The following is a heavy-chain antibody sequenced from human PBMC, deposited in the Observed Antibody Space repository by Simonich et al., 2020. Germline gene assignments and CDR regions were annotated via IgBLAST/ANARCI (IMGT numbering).Heavy chain of an antibody. CDR3: ARGALTGDYYYMDV. J-gene: IGHJ6*03. CDR1: GYTFTGYY. Sequence: QVQLVQSGAEVKKPGASVKVSCKASGYTFTGYYMHWGRQAPGQGLEWRVEINPNRGGTNYAQKFQGRVTMTRDTSISTAYMELGRLRSDDTAVYYCARGALTGDYYYMDVWGKGTTVTVSS. V-gene: IGHV1-2*02. CDR2: INPNRGGT. D-gene: IGHD7-27*01.